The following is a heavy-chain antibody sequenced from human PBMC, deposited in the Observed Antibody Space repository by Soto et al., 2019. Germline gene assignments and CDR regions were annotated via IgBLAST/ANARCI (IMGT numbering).Heavy chain of an antibody. Sequence: QVQLVESGGGVVQPGRSLRLSCAASGFTFSSYAMHWVRQAPGKGLEWVAVISYDGSNKYYADSVKGRFTISRDNSKNMLYLQMNSLRAEDTAVYYCATFMVQVDYWGQGTLVTVSS. CDR2: ISYDGSNK. D-gene: IGHD1-1*01. CDR1: GFTFSSYA. V-gene: IGHV3-30-3*01. CDR3: ATFMVQVDY. J-gene: IGHJ4*02.